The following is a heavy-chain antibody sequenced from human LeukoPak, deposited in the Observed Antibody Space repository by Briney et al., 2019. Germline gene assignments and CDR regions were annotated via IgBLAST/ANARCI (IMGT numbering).Heavy chain of an antibody. Sequence: TSETLSLTCSVSGVSVSSGGNYWNWIRQHPGKGLEWIGYLYDSGTTHYNPSLQSRVTISVDTSKSHFSLKLSSVTAADTAVYYCARDQTYYGYFDFWGQGALVTVSS. D-gene: IGHD3-10*01. CDR3: ARDQTYYGYFDF. CDR2: LYDSGTT. CDR1: GVSVSSGGNY. V-gene: IGHV4-31*03. J-gene: IGHJ4*02.